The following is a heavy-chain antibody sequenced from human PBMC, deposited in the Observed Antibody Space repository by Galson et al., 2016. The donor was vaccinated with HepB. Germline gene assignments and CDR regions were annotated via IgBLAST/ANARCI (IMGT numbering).Heavy chain of an antibody. Sequence: QSGAEVKKPGESLRISCKGSGYSFTSHWISWVRQMPGKGLEWMGRIDPSDSYTYYSPSFQGHVTVSADRSISTAYLQWSSLKASDTAMYHCARHMAVADAFDIWGQGTMVTVSS. J-gene: IGHJ3*02. CDR2: IDPSDSYT. D-gene: IGHD6-19*01. CDR1: GYSFTSHW. V-gene: IGHV5-10-1*01. CDR3: ARHMAVADAFDI.